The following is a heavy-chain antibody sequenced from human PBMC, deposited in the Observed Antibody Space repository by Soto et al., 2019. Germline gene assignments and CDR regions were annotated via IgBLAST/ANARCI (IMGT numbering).Heavy chain of an antibody. D-gene: IGHD2-15*01. CDR1: GFTFSSYA. Sequence: LSCAASGFTFSSYAMGWVRQGPGKWLEWVAVVSIGGSTHYAASVRGRFTISRDNSKNTLSLQMNSLTTEDTAVYFCAKRRGAGGHFDYWGQGALVTVSS. CDR3: AKRRGAGGHFDY. V-gene: IGHV3-23*01. J-gene: IGHJ4*02. CDR2: VSIGGST.